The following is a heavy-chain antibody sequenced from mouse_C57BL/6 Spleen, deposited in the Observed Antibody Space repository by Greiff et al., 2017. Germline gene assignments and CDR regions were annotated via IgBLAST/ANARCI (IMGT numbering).Heavy chain of an antibody. V-gene: IGHV1-82*01. D-gene: IGHD2-1*01. Sequence: QVQLKESGPELVKPGASVKISCKASGYAFSSSWMNWVKQRPGKGLEWIGRIYPGDGDTNYNGKFKGKATLTADKSSSTAYMQLSSLTSEDSAVYFCARRGYYGNYSYAMDYWGQGTSVTVSS. CDR1: GYAFSSSW. CDR3: ARRGYYGNYSYAMDY. J-gene: IGHJ4*01. CDR2: IYPGDGDT.